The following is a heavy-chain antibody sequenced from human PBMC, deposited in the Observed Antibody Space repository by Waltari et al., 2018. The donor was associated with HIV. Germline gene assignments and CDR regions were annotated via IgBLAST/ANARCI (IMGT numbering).Heavy chain of an antibody. Sequence: QGQLVPSGAEVKQSGASVRISCRASAYPFTNYDINWLRQATGQGLEWMGWMNPSTGNAGYAHSFQGRVTMTRDIPINTAYMELSGLTSHDTAVYYCSTSRPGAMFGDAWGQGTLVTVSS. CDR3: STSRPGAMFGDA. CDR2: MNPSTGNA. CDR1: AYPFTNYD. V-gene: IGHV1-8*01. D-gene: IGHD3-3*01. J-gene: IGHJ5*02.